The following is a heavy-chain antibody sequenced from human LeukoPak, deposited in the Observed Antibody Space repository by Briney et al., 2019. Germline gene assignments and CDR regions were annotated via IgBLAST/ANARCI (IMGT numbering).Heavy chain of an antibody. CDR3: AIQRGTSCREYCQH. J-gene: IGHJ1*01. CDR2: INSDGSST. D-gene: IGHD2-2*01. CDR1: GFTFSSYW. Sequence: PGWSLRLSCPASGFTFSSYWMHWVRQAPGKGLVWVSRINSDGSSTSYADSVKGRFTISRDNDKHTLYLQMNSLRAKDTAVYYCAIQRGTSCREYCQHWGQGTLVTVSS. V-gene: IGHV3-74*01.